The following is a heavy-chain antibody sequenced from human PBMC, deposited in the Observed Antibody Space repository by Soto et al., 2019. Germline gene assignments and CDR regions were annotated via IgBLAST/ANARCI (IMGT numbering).Heavy chain of an antibody. V-gene: IGHV3-43D*04. J-gene: IGHJ6*02. CDR1: GFTFDDYA. CDR2: ISWDGGST. Sequence: HPGGSLRLSCAASGFTFDDYAMHWVRQAPGKGLEWVSLISWDGGSTYYADSVKGRFTISRDNSKNSLYLQMNSLRAEDTALYYCAKNRISYYYYYGMDVWGQGTTVTVSS. CDR3: AKNRISYYYYYGMDV.